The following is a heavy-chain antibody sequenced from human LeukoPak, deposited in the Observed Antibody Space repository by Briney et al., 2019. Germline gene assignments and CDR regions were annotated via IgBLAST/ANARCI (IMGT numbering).Heavy chain of an antibody. CDR1: GFTFSSYE. CDR2: ISSSGSLI. J-gene: IGHJ3*02. V-gene: IGHV3-48*03. Sequence: GGSLRLSCAASGFTFSSYEMNWVRRAPGKGLEWVSYISSSGSLIFYADSVRGRFTISRDNARNSLYLQMNSLRAEDTAVYYCAREDEDAFDIWGQGTMVTVSS. CDR3: AREDEDAFDI.